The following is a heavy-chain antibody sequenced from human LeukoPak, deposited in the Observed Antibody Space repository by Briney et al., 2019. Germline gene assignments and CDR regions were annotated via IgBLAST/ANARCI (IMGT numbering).Heavy chain of an antibody. D-gene: IGHD3-22*01. CDR2: IYYSGST. CDR3: ARADSSGYLDAFDI. V-gene: IGHV4-30-4*01. Sequence: PSQTLSLTCTVSGGSISSGDYYWSWIRQPPGKGLEWIGYIYYSGSTYYNPSLKSRVTISVDTSKNQFSLKLSSVTAADTAVYYCARADSSGYLDAFDIWGQGTMVTVSS. CDR1: GGSISSGDYY. J-gene: IGHJ3*02.